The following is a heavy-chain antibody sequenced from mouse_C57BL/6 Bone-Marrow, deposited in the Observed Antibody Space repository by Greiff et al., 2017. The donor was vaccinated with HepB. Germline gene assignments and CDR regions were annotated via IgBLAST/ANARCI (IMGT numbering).Heavy chain of an antibody. Sequence: EVQVVESGGGLVKPGGSLKLSCAASGFTFSSYAMSWVRQTPEKRLEWVATISDGGSYTYYPDNVKGRFTISRDNAKNNLYLQMSHLKSEDTAMYYCARDTHNWDAMDYWGQGTSVTVSS. CDR1: GFTFSSYA. CDR2: ISDGGSYT. D-gene: IGHD4-1*01. CDR3: ARDTHNWDAMDY. V-gene: IGHV5-4*01. J-gene: IGHJ4*01.